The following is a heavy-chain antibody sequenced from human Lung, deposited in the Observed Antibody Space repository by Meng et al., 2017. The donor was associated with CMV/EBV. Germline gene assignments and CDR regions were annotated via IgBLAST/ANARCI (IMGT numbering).Heavy chain of an antibody. J-gene: IGHJ4*02. CDR3: ARVRSRDYGDFYAHFDY. D-gene: IGHD4-17*01. CDR1: GTLSSYA. V-gene: IGHV1-69*05. CDR2: IIPIFGTA. Sequence: GTLSSYAISWVRQAPGQGLEWMGGIIPIFGTANYAQKFQGRVTITTDESTSTAYMELSSLRSEDTAVYYCARVRSRDYGDFYAHFDYWGQGTLVTVSS.